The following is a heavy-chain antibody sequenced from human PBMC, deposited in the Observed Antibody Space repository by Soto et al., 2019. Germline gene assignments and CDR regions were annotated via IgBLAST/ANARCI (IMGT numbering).Heavy chain of an antibody. CDR1: GESLRSHS. CDR2: INHSGST. V-gene: IGHV4-34*01. J-gene: IGHJ6*02. D-gene: IGHD6-19*01. CDR3: AREDSSGWSGESMDV. Sequence: SETLSLSCAVYGESLRSHSWDWIRQPPGKGLEWVGEINHSGSTNYNPSLKSRATISVDTSKNQFSLKLTSVIAADTGVYYCAREDSSGWSGESMDVWGQGTTVTVPS.